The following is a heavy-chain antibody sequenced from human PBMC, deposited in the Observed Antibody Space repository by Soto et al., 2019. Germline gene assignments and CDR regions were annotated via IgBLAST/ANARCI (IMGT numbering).Heavy chain of an antibody. V-gene: IGHV4-4*02. CDR3: ARELFGRSVWFDP. CDR2: IYYSGST. J-gene: IGHJ5*02. Sequence: SETLSLTCVVSGGSISSRSWWNWVRQPPGKGLEWIGYIYYSGSTNYNPSLKSRVTISVDTSKNQFSLKLSSVTAADTAVYYCARELFGRSVWFDPWGQGTLVTVSS. CDR1: GGSISSRSW. D-gene: IGHD3-10*01.